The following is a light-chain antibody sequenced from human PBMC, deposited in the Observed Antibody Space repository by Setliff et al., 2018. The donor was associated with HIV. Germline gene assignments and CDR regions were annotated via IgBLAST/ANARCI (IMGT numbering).Light chain of an antibody. J-gene: IGLJ1*01. V-gene: IGLV2-14*03. CDR1: SSDVGGYNY. CDR3: SSYTTSSFLYV. CDR2: DVS. Sequence: QSALTQPASVSGSPGQSITISCIGTSSDVGGYNYVSWYQHHPGKAPKLMIYDVSARPSGVSNRFSGSKSGNAASLTISGLQAEDEAVYYCSSYTTSSFLYVFGTGTKVNVL.